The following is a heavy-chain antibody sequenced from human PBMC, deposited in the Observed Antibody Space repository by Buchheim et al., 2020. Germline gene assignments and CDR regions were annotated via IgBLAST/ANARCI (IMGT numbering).Heavy chain of an antibody. CDR3: ARDLVARPDY. J-gene: IGHJ4*02. CDR1: GFTFSTYA. Sequence: DVKLVDSGGGSVQPGGSLRLSCAASGFTFSTYAMSWVRQAPGKGLEWVSTISGSGSNTWYADSVKGRFTISRDNFKNPLYLQMNSLRFEDTAVYFCARDLVARPDYWGQGTL. CDR2: ISGSGSNT. D-gene: IGHD2-15*01. V-gene: IGHV3-23*04.